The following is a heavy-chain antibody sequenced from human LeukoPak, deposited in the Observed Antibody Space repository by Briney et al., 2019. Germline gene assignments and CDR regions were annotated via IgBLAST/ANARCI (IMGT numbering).Heavy chain of an antibody. V-gene: IGHV3-7*01. D-gene: IGHD2/OR15-2a*01. CDR3: ARVRCSSNIYFPDY. CDR2: IKQDGSDK. CDR1: GFTFSTYW. J-gene: IGHJ4*02. Sequence: GGSLRLSCAASGFTFSTYWMSWVRQAPGKGLEWVANIKQDGSDKYYVDSVKGRFTISRDNAKNSLFLQMNSLRAEDTAVYYCARVRCSSNIYFPDYWGQGTLVSVSS.